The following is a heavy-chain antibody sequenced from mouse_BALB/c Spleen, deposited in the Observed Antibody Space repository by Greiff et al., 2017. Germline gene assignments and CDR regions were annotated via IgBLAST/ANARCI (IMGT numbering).Heavy chain of an antibody. D-gene: IGHD1-1*01. Sequence: VKLQESGPGLVAPSQSLSITCTVSGFSLTSYGVHWVRQPPGKGLEWLGVIWAGGSTNYNSALMSRLSISKDNSKSQVFLKMNSLQTDDTAMYYCARGATVVAKAMDYWGQGTSVTVSS. CDR1: GFSLTSYG. CDR3: ARGATVVAKAMDY. V-gene: IGHV2-9*02. CDR2: IWAGGST. J-gene: IGHJ4*01.